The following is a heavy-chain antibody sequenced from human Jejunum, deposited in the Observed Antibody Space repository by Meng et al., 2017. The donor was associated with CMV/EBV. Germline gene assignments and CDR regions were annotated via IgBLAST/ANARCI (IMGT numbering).Heavy chain of an antibody. CDR2: IDNSGGT. D-gene: IGHD6-6*01. V-gene: IGHV3-53*01. CDR3: ARIPSIASRPGRYSFDY. CDR1: FTVNNDH. Sequence: FTVNNDHLSWARQPPGKGLEWVSVIDNSGGTHYVDSVKGRFTISRDNAKNSLHLQMNSLRAEDTAVYYCARIPSIASRPGRYSFDYWGQGTLVTVSS. J-gene: IGHJ4*02.